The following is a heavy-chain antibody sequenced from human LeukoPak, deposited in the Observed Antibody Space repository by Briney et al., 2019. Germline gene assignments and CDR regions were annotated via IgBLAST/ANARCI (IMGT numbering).Heavy chain of an antibody. CDR1: GGSISTGSYY. V-gene: IGHV4-61*02. Sequence: RASQTLSLTCTVSGGSISTGSYYWRWIRQPAGKGREWIGRIYISGSTNYNPSLKSRVTISISTSKNQFSLKLSCATAADTAVYYCARSPWDTALDYWGQGTLVTVSS. CDR3: ARSPWDTALDY. CDR2: IYISGST. D-gene: IGHD5-18*01. J-gene: IGHJ4*02.